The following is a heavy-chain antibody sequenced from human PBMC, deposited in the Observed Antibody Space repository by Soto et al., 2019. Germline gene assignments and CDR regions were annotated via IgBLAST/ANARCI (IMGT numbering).Heavy chain of an antibody. D-gene: IGHD1-26*01. CDR3: ARRASR. CDR1: GFTFSTSE. Sequence: CLRLSCAASGFTFSTSEMYWVRQAPGKGLEWVSYIHPSGKPIFYEDSVKGRLNISRDNAKNSLYLQTSSLRPEDSAVYYGARRASRWGQGTMVTVSS. J-gene: IGHJ3*01. CDR2: IHPSGKPI. V-gene: IGHV3-48*03.